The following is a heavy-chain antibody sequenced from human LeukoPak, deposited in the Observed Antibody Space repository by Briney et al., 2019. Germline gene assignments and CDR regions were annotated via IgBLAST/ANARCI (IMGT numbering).Heavy chain of an antibody. Sequence: GRSLRLSCAASGFTFSSYAMHWVRQAPGKGLEWVALISYDGSNKYYADSVKGRFTISRGNSKNTLYLQMNSLRAEDTAVYYCARNPYSNYPYYFDYWGQGTLVTVSS. V-gene: IGHV3-30-3*01. D-gene: IGHD4-11*01. CDR1: GFTFSSYA. J-gene: IGHJ4*02. CDR3: ARNPYSNYPYYFDY. CDR2: ISYDGSNK.